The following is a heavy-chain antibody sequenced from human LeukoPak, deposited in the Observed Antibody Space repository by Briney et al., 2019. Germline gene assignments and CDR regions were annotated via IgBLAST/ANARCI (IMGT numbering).Heavy chain of an antibody. CDR1: GFTFSSYG. D-gene: IGHD3-3*01. J-gene: IGHJ4*02. V-gene: IGHV3-30*03. CDR2: ISNDGSRK. Sequence: GGSLRLSCSASGFTFSSYGMHWVRQAPGKGLEWVAIISNDGSRKYYAHSVEGRFTISRDNSKNTLYLQMDSLRAEDTAVYYCARDRAWNYFDYWGQGTLVTVSS. CDR3: ARDRAWNYFDY.